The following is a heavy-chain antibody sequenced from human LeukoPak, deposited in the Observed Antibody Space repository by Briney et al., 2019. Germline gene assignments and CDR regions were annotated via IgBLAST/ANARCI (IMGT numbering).Heavy chain of an antibody. CDR1: GYTFTSYD. J-gene: IGHJ4*02. D-gene: IGHD3-10*01. Sequence: ASVKVSCKASGYTFTSYDINWVRQATGQGLEWMGIINPSGGSTSYAQKFQGRVTMTRDTSTSTVYMELSSLRSEDTAVYFCARGDYYGSGNYYKKTVDFWGQGTLVTVSS. V-gene: IGHV1-46*01. CDR2: INPSGGST. CDR3: ARGDYYGSGNYYKKTVDF.